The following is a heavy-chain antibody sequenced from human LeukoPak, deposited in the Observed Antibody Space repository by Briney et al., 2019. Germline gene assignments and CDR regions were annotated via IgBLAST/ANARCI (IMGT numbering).Heavy chain of an antibody. V-gene: IGHV3-74*01. CDR1: GFTFSSYW. CDR3: ARVNRIWGGTGSYFDY. Sequence: GGSLRLSSAPSGFTFSSYWMHWVRQAPGKGLVMVARINSAGSSTTYADSVKGRFTISSHNAKNTLYLPRNSLRAEDTAVYYCARVNRIWGGTGSYFDYWGQGTLVTVSS. J-gene: IGHJ4*02. CDR2: INSAGSST. D-gene: IGHD2-15*01.